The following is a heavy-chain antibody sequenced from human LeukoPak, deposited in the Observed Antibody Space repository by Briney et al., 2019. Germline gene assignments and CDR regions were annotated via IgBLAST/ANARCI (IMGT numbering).Heavy chain of an antibody. CDR3: ARGGNWFDP. CDR2: MNPNSGDT. J-gene: IGHJ5*02. CDR1: GYTFTNYD. V-gene: IGHV1-8*03. Sequence: ASVKVSCKASGYTFTNYDINWVRQATGQGLEWMGWMNPNSGDTAYAQRFQGRVTITADKSTSTAYMELSSLRSEDTAVYYCARGGNWFDPWGQGTLVTVSS.